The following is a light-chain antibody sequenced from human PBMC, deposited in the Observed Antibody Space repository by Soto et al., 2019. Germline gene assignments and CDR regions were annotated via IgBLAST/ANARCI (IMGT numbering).Light chain of an antibody. V-gene: IGKV3-20*01. CDR2: GAS. CDR3: QQYASTPVYT. CDR1: QSVSSSY. J-gene: IGKJ2*01. Sequence: EIVLTQSPGTLSLSPGERATLSCRASQSVSSSYLAWYQQKPGQAPRLLIYGASSRATGIPDRFSGSGSGTDFTLLISRLEPEDFAVYYCQQYASTPVYTFGQGTKLEIK.